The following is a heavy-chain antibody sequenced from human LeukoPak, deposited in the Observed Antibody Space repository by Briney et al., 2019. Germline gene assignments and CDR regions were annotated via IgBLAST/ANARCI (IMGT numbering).Heavy chain of an antibody. V-gene: IGHV4-59*01. D-gene: IGHD5-18*01. Sequence: SETLSLTCTVSGGSISSYYWSWIRQPPGKGLEWIVYIYYSGSTNYNPSLKSRVTISVDTSKNQFSLKLSSVTAADTAVYYCARGYSYGYLVFDYWGQGTLVTVSS. CDR2: IYYSGST. CDR3: ARGYSYGYLVFDY. CDR1: GGSISSYY. J-gene: IGHJ4*02.